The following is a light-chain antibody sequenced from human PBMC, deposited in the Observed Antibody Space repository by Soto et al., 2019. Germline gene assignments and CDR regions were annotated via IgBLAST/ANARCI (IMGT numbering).Light chain of an antibody. CDR2: SNN. CDR3: AAWDDILNGVV. V-gene: IGLV1-44*01. Sequence: QSVLPQLPSASGTPGQRVTISCSGSSSNIGSNTVNWYQQLPGTATKLLIYSNNQRPSGVPDRFSGSKYGTSASLAISGIQSEDEADYYCAAWDDILNGVVLGGGTKLPVL. CDR1: SSNIGSNT. J-gene: IGLJ2*01.